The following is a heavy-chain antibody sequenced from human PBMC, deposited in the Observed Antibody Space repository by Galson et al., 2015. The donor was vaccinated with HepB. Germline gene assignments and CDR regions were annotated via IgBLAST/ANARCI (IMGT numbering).Heavy chain of an antibody. D-gene: IGHD3-10*01. CDR1: GGTFSSYA. CDR3: AEGSLYYGSETKHRNTYYFDY. CDR2: IIPIFGTA. J-gene: IGHJ4*02. Sequence: SVKVSCKASGGTFSSYAISWVRQAPGQGLEWMGGIIPIFGTANYAQKFQGRVTITADESTSTAYMELSSLRSEDTAVYYCAEGSLYYGSETKHRNTYYFDYWGQGTLVTVSS. V-gene: IGHV1-69*13.